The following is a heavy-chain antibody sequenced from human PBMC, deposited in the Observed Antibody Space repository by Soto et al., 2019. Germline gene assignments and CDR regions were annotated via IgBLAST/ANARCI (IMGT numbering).Heavy chain of an antibody. D-gene: IGHD3-10*01. V-gene: IGHV1-3*01. CDR1: GYTFTSYA. J-gene: IGHJ4*02. Sequence: ASVKVSCKASGYTFTSYAMHWVRQAPGQRLEWMGWINAGNGNTKYSQKLQGRVTITRDTSASTAYMELSSLSSEDTAVYYCARDQVLWFGELLYYFDYWGQGTLVTVSS. CDR3: ARDQVLWFGELLYYFDY. CDR2: INAGNGNT.